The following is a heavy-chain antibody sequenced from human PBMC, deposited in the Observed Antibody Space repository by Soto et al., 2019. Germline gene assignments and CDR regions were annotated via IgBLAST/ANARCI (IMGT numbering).Heavy chain of an antibody. CDR3: ARLKGVPYYYIWGSYRSSNYYFDY. V-gene: IGHV5-51*01. CDR2: IYPGDSDT. D-gene: IGHD3-16*02. J-gene: IGHJ4*02. Sequence: GESLKISCKGSGYSFTSYWIGWVRQMPGKGLKWMGIIYPGDSDTRYSPSFQGQVTISADKSISTAYLQWSSLKASDTAMYYCARLKGVPYYYIWGSYRSSNYYFDYWGQGTLVTVSS. CDR1: GYSFTSYW.